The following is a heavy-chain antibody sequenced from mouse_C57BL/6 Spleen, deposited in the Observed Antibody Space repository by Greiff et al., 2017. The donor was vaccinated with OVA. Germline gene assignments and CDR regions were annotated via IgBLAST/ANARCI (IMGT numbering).Heavy chain of an antibody. Sequence: VQLKQSGPELVKPGASVKMSCKASGYTFTDYNMHWVKQSHGKSLEWIGYINPNNGGTSYNQKFKGKATLTVNKSSSTAYMELRSLTSEDSAVYYCARGDLIYDGYGDYWGQGTSVTVSS. V-gene: IGHV1-22*01. CDR2: INPNNGGT. CDR1: GYTFTDYN. J-gene: IGHJ4*01. D-gene: IGHD2-3*01. CDR3: ARGDLIYDGYGDY.